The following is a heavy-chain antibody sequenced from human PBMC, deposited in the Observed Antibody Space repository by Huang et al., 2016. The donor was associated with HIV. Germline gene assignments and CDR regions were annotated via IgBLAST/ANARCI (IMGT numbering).Heavy chain of an antibody. CDR3: ARGRYGTPNA. V-gene: IGHV3-53*01. Sequence: EVPLVESGGGLVQPGGSLRLSCSASGFTVNSNYMTWVRQAPGKGLEWVSLLYHGGKAHYADSVKGRFTSSGDISQNTVFLQMSSLRVEDTAVYYCARGRYGTPNAWGQGTLVTVSS. D-gene: IGHD5-18*01. J-gene: IGHJ5*02. CDR2: LYHGGKA. CDR1: GFTVNSNY.